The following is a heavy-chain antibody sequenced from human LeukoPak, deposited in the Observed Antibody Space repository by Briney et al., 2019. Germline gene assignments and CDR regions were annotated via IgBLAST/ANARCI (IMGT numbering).Heavy chain of an antibody. J-gene: IGHJ1*01. CDR1: GFTFSSYW. D-gene: IGHD6-19*01. V-gene: IGHV3-74*01. Sequence: GGSLRLSCAASGFTFSSYWMHWVRQGPGKGLVWVSRINSDGSSTNYADSVKGRFTISRDNAKNTLYLQMNSLRAEGTAVYYCARVPITLAGTKDAKYFQHWGQGTLVTVSS. CDR3: ARVPITLAGTKDAKYFQH. CDR2: INSDGSST.